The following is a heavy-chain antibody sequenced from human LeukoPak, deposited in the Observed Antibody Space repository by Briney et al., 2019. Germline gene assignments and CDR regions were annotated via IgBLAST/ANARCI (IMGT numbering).Heavy chain of an antibody. CDR3: ARDLEYYGSFDY. Sequence: ASVKVSCKASGYTFTSYGISWVRQAPGQGLEWMGWISAYNGNTNYAQKLQGRVTMTTDTSTSTAYMELSSLRSEDTAVYYCARDLEYYGSFDYWGQGTLVTVSS. J-gene: IGHJ4*02. D-gene: IGHD3-10*01. CDR1: GYTFTSYG. CDR2: ISAYNGNT. V-gene: IGHV1-18*01.